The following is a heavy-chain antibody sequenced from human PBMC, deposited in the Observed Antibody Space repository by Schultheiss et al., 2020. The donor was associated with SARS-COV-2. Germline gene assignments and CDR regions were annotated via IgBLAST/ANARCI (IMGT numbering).Heavy chain of an antibody. Sequence: SQTLSLTCTVSGGSISSYYWSWIRQPPGKGLEWIGYIYYSGSTNYNPSLKSRVPISVDTSKNQFSLKLSSVTAADTAVYYCARRESSTDFDYWGQGTLVTVSS. CDR2: IYYSGST. D-gene: IGHD5/OR15-5a*01. CDR3: ARRESSTDFDY. J-gene: IGHJ4*02. CDR1: GGSISSYY. V-gene: IGHV4-59*01.